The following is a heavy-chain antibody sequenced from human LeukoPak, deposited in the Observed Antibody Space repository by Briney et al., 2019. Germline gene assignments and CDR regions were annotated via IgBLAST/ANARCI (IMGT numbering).Heavy chain of an antibody. V-gene: IGHV3-21*01. CDR2: ISSSSSYI. Sequence: GGSLRLSCAASGFTFSSYTINWVRQAPGKGLEWVSSISSSSSYIYYADSVKGRFTISRDNAKNSLYLQMNSLRAEDTAVYYCARDSVFGELLFADYWGQGTLVTVSS. J-gene: IGHJ4*02. CDR1: GFTFSSYT. CDR3: ARDSVFGELLFADY. D-gene: IGHD3-10*02.